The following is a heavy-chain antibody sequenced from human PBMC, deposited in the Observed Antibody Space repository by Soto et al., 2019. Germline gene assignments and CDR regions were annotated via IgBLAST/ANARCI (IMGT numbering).Heavy chain of an antibody. CDR3: AKVPHSGDILTGYQYFDY. D-gene: IGHD3-9*01. Sequence: GGSLRLSCAASGFTFSSYAMSWVRQAPGKGLEWVSAISGSGGSTYYADSVKGRFTISRDNSKNTLYLQMNSLRAEDTAVYYCAKVPHSGDILTGYQYFDYWGQGTLVTVSS. J-gene: IGHJ4*02. CDR2: ISGSGGST. CDR1: GFTFSSYA. V-gene: IGHV3-23*01.